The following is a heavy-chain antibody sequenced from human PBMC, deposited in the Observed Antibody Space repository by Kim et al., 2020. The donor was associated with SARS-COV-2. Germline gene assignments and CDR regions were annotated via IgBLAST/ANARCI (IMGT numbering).Heavy chain of an antibody. D-gene: IGHD1-26*01. V-gene: IGHV3-74*01. CDR3: AGDIGSWFDP. CDR2: T. Sequence: TNSAGSVGGRFTISRDNAKDTLYLQMNSLGDEDTAVYYCAGDIGSWFDPWGQGTLVTVSS. J-gene: IGHJ5*02.